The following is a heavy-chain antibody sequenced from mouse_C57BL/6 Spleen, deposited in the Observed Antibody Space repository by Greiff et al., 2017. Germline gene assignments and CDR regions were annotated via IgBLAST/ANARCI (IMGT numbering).Heavy chain of an antibody. CDR2: INPYNGGT. Sequence: VQLQQSGPVLVKPGASVKMSCKASGYTFTDYYMNWVKQSHGKSLEWIGVINPYNGGTSYNQKFKGKATLTVDKSSSTAHMELNSLTSEDSAVYYCARRAFRYYFDYWGQGTTLTVSS. V-gene: IGHV1-19*01. CDR3: ARRAFRYYFDY. CDR1: GYTFTDYY. J-gene: IGHJ2*01. D-gene: IGHD2-14*01.